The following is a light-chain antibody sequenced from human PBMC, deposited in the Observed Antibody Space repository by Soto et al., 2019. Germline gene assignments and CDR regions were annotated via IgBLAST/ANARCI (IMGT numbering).Light chain of an antibody. CDR3: QSYDSSLSAYV. CDR1: SSNIGAGYD. CDR2: GNS. J-gene: IGLJ1*01. V-gene: IGLV1-40*01. Sequence: QPVLTQPPSVSGAPGQRVTISCTGSSSNIGAGYDVHWYQHLPGTAPKLLIYGNSNRPSGDPDRFSGSKSGTSASLAITGLQAEDEADYYCQSYDSSLSAYVFGTGTKLTVL.